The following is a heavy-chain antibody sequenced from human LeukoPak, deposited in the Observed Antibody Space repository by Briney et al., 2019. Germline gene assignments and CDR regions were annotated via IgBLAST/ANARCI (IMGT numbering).Heavy chain of an antibody. J-gene: IGHJ4*02. CDR2: IGTAGDT. D-gene: IGHD5-18*01. CDR3: ARASGYSFGYTFDY. Sequence: PGGSLRLSCAASGFTFSSYDMHWVHQTTGKGLEWVSAIGTAGDTYYLGSVKGRFTISRENAKNSLYLQMDSLTAGDTAMYYCARASGYSFGYTFDYWGQGTLVTVSS. V-gene: IGHV3-13*01. CDR1: GFTFSSYD.